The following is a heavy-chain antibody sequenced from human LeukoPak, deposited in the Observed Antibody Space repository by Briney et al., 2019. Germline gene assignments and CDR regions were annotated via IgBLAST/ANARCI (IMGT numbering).Heavy chain of an antibody. D-gene: IGHD3-22*01. V-gene: IGHV1-69*05. CDR2: VIPILGTA. CDR3: ARDHRYYYDSRGYYDYNWFDP. Sequence: SVKVSCQASGGTFSSYAIRWVRPAPGQGLEWMGRVIPILGTAQYAQKFQGRVTITTDESTSTAYMELSSLRSEDTAVYYCARDHRYYYDSRGYYDYNWFDPWGQGTLVTVSS. J-gene: IGHJ5*02. CDR1: GGTFSSYA.